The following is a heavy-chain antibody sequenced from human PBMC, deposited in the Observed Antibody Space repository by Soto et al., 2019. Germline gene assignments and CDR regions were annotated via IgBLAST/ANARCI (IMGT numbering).Heavy chain of an antibody. J-gene: IGHJ3*02. Sequence: EVQLLESGGGLVQPGGSLRLSCAASGFTFSSYAMSWDRQAPGKGLEWDSAITASGDTTYYADSVKGRFTISRDNSKSTKYLQMNSLRAEDTAVYYCAKLRLLRDCTRTSCLGAFDIWDQGTMVTVSS. CDR3: AKLRLLRDCTRTSCLGAFDI. CDR2: ITASGDTT. V-gene: IGHV3-23*01. D-gene: IGHD2-2*01. CDR1: GFTFSSYA.